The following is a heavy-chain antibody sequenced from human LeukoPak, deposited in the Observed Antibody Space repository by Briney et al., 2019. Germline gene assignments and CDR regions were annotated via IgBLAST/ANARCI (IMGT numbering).Heavy chain of an antibody. CDR2: ISGSGSTI. J-gene: IGHJ4*02. D-gene: IGHD2-2*01. V-gene: IGHV3-48*04. Sequence: GGSLRLSCAASGFTFSSYTMNWVRQAPGKGLEWVSYISGSGSTIYYADSVKGRFTISRDNAKNSLYLQMNSLRAEDTAVYYCARYGLTAALDSWGQGTLVTISS. CDR3: ARYGLTAALDS. CDR1: GFTFSSYT.